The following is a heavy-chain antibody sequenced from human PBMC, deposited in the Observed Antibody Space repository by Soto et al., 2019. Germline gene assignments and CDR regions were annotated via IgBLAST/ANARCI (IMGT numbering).Heavy chain of an antibody. D-gene: IGHD2-21*02. V-gene: IGHV3-23*01. CDR3: AKSLVTPSDAFDL. Sequence: PGGSLRLSCAAPGFTFGNYAMNWVRQAPGKGLEWISSISDPGTSTYYANSVKGRFSMSRDNSKNTLFLQTNRLRADDTAVYFCAKSLVTPSDAFDLWGRGTLVTVSS. CDR2: ISDPGTST. CDR1: GFTFGNYA. J-gene: IGHJ3*01.